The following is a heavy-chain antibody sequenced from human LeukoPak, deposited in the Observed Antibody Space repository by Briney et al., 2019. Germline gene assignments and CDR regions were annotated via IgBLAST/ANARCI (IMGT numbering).Heavy chain of an antibody. Sequence: PGGSLRLSCAASGFTFSSYAMSWVRQAPGKGLEWVSAISGSGGSTYYANSVKGRFTTSRDKSKNTLYRQMNSQTTEETAVYYRSKTGHSWGQGNLVTASS. CDR1: GFTFSSYA. J-gene: IGHJ4*02. CDR2: ISGSGGST. V-gene: IGHV3-23*01. CDR3: SKTGHS.